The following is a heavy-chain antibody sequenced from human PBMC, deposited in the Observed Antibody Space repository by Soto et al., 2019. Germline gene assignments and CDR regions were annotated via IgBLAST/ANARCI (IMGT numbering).Heavy chain of an antibody. J-gene: IGHJ6*03. V-gene: IGHV3-7*01. CDR1: GFTFSSYW. Sequence: GGSLRLSCAASGFTFSSYWMSWVRQAPGKGLEWVANIKQDGSEKDYVDSVKGRFTISRDNAKNSLYLQMNSLRAEDTAVYYCARRSSITIFGVGYYYYYYMDVWGKGTTVTVSS. CDR2: IKQDGSEK. D-gene: IGHD3-3*01. CDR3: ARRSSITIFGVGYYYYYYMDV.